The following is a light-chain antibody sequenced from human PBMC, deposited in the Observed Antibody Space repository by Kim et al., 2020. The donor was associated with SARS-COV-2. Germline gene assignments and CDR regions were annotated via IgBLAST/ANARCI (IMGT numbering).Light chain of an antibody. Sequence: SSELTQDPAVSVALGQTVRITCQGDSLRSYYASWYRQKPGQAPVLVIYGKNNRPSGIPDRFSGSSSGNTTITGAQAEDEADYYCNSRDSSGNHWVFGGGTQLTVL. CDR2: GKN. CDR1: SLRSYY. CDR3: NSRDSSGNHWV. J-gene: IGLJ3*02. V-gene: IGLV3-19*01.